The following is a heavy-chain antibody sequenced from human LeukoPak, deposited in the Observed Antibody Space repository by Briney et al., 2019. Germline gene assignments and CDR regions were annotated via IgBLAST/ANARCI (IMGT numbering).Heavy chain of an antibody. Sequence: SETLSFTCTVPGGSISSYYWSWIRQPPGKGLEWIGYIYYSGSTNYNPSLKSRVTISVDTSKNQFSLKLSSVTAADTAVYYCARLVENYYFDYWGQGTLVTVSS. V-gene: IGHV4-59*08. D-gene: IGHD2-15*01. CDR1: GGSISSYY. J-gene: IGHJ4*02. CDR3: ARLVENYYFDY. CDR2: IYYSGST.